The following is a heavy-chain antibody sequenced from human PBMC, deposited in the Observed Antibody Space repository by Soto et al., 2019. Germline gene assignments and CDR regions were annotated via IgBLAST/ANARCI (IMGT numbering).Heavy chain of an antibody. J-gene: IGHJ6*02. V-gene: IGHV5-51*01. D-gene: IGHD3-22*01. Sequence: PGESLKISCNGSGYSFTSYWIGWVRQMPGKGLEWMGIIYPGDSDTRYSPSFQGQVTISADKSISTAYLQWSSLKASDTAMYYCARHGNQLEDYYDSSGLYYYYDGTDVWGQGTTVTVSS. CDR1: GYSFTSYW. CDR3: ARHGNQLEDYYDSSGLYYYYDGTDV. CDR2: IYPGDSDT.